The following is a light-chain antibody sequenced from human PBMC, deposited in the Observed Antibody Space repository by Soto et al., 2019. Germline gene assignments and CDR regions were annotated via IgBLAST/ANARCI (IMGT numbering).Light chain of an antibody. Sequence: QSALTQPASVSGSPGHSITISCTGTSSDVGGYNYVSWYQQHPGKAPKLMIYEVRNRPSGVSNRFSGSKSGNTASLTIYGLQAEDGADYYCSSYTSGSTPYVFGTGTKVTVL. V-gene: IGLV2-14*01. CDR1: SSDVGGYNY. CDR2: EVR. CDR3: SSYTSGSTPYV. J-gene: IGLJ1*01.